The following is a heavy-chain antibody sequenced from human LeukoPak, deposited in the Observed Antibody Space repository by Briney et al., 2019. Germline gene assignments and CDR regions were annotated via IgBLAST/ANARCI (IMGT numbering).Heavy chain of an antibody. CDR1: GYTFTGYY. Sequence: ASVKVSCKASGYTFTGYYMHWVRQAPGQGLEWMGWINPNSVGTNYAQKFQGRVTMTRDTSISTAYMELSRLRSDDTAVYYCARLKNSNILTGYYGGAFDIWGQGTMVTVSS. CDR3: ARLKNSNILTGYYGGAFDI. D-gene: IGHD3-9*01. J-gene: IGHJ3*02. CDR2: INPNSVGT. V-gene: IGHV1-2*02.